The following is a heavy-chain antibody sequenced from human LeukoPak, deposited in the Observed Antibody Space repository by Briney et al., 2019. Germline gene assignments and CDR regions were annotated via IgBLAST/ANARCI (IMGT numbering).Heavy chain of an antibody. J-gene: IGHJ6*02. CDR1: GFTFSDYY. Sequence: GGSLRLSCAASGFTFSDYYMSWIRQAPGKGLERVSDISSSGSTIYYADSVKGRFTISRDNAKNSLYLQMNSLRAEDTAVYYCARDDYEVPYGMDVWGQGTTVTVSS. D-gene: IGHD4-17*01. V-gene: IGHV3-11*01. CDR2: ISSSGSTI. CDR3: ARDDYEVPYGMDV.